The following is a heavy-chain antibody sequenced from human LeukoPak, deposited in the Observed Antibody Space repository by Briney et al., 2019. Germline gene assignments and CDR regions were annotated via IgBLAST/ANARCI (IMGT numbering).Heavy chain of an antibody. D-gene: IGHD6-13*01. CDR1: GGSISSSSYY. CDR3: ASPTGYSSSWYQNDAFDT. J-gene: IGHJ3*02. Sequence: SETLSLTCTVSGGSISSSSYYWGWIRQPPGQGLEWIGSIYYSGSTYYNPSLKSRVTISVDTSKNQFSLKLSSVTAADTAVYYCASPTGYSSSWYQNDAFDTWGQGTMVTVSS. V-gene: IGHV4-39*01. CDR2: IYYSGST.